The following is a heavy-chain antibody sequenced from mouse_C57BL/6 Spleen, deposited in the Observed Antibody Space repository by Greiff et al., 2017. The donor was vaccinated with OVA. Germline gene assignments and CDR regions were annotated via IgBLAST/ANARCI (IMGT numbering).Heavy chain of an antibody. CDR2: ISSGSSTI. CDR1: GFTFSDYG. Sequence: EVQVVESGGGLVKPGGSLKLSCAASGFTFSDYGMHWVRQAPEKGLEWVAYISSGSSTIYYADTVKGRFTISRDNAKNTLFLQMTSLRSEDTAMYYCARDYDYDGRAFAYWGQGTLVTVSA. D-gene: IGHD2-4*01. V-gene: IGHV5-17*01. J-gene: IGHJ3*01. CDR3: ARDYDYDGRAFAY.